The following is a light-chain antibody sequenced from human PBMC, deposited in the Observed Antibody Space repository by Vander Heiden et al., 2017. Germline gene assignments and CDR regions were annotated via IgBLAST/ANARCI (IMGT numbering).Light chain of an antibody. CDR2: NDT. CDR3: HSAETSGTYKV. J-gene: IGLJ3*02. Sequence: SYELTQPTSVSVSPGQTARITCSGAALPKHYAYRYQQKPGQAPVLVIFNDTERPTGIPERVSGSSSGTTVTLTISGVQAEDEADYYCHSAETSGTYKVFGGGTKLTVL. CDR1: ALPKHY. V-gene: IGLV3-25*03.